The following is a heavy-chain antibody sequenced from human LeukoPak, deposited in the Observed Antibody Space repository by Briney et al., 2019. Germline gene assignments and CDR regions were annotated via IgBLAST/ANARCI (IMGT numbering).Heavy chain of an antibody. CDR2: ISSSGGST. D-gene: IGHD3-10*01. Sequence: GGSLRLSCAASGFSFSTYAMSWVRQAPGKGLEWVSGISSSGGSTVYIDSVKGRFTMSRDNSKNTLYLQMNSLRAEDTAAYYCAKDQGTGLGSYSWGYFDCWGQGTLVTVSS. V-gene: IGHV3-23*01. CDR3: AKDQGTGLGSYSWGYFDC. CDR1: GFSFSTYA. J-gene: IGHJ4*02.